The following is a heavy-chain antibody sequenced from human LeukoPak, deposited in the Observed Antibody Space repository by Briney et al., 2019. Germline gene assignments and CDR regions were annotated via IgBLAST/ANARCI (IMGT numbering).Heavy chain of an antibody. CDR2: ISGSGGST. J-gene: IGHJ4*02. CDR1: GFTFSSYG. CDR3: ARAQVVPAAIYIYYFDY. D-gene: IGHD2-2*02. Sequence: PGGSLRLSCAASGFTFSSYGMSWVRQAPGKGLEWVSAISGSGGSTYYADSVKGRFTISRDNSKNTLYLQMNSLRAEDTAVYYCARAQVVPAAIYIYYFDYWGQGTLVTVSS. V-gene: IGHV3-23*01.